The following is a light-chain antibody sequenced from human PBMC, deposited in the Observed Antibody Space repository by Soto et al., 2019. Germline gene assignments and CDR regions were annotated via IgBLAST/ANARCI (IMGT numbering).Light chain of an antibody. J-gene: IGKJ1*01. Sequence: DIQVTQSPSSLSASAGDRVTITCRTSQSVSTYVTWYQQKPGKAPYLLIYRTSILHTGVPSRFSGAGSGTEFTLTVSSLQPEDFAIYYCHQSYDFPWTFGQGTKVEI. CDR1: QSVSTY. CDR2: RTS. V-gene: IGKV1-39*01. CDR3: HQSYDFPWT.